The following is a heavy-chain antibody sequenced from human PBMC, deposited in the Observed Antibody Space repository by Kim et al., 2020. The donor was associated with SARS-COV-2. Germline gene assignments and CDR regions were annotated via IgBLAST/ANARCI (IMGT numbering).Heavy chain of an antibody. CDR1: GYTLTELS. V-gene: IGHV1-24*01. J-gene: IGHJ5*02. CDR3: ATASPGGYYFDSSGPKPNWFDP. D-gene: IGHD3-22*01. Sequence: ASVKVSCKVSGYTLTELSMHWVRQAPGKGLEWMGGFDSEYGETIYAQKFQGRVTMTVDTSTDTAYMDLSSLRSEDTAVYYCATASPGGYYFDSSGPKPNWFDPWGERTLVTVSS. CDR2: FDSEYGET.